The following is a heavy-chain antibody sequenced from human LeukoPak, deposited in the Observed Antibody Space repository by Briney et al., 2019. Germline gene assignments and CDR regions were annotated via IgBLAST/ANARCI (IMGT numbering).Heavy chain of an antibody. CDR2: INPNSGGT. D-gene: IGHD4-23*01. V-gene: IGHV1-2*02. CDR1: GYTFTGYY. CDR3: ARVLYGGNSVGWFDH. Sequence: ASVKVSCKAYGYTFTGYYMHWVRQAPGQGLEWMGWINPNSGGTNYAQKFQGRVTMTRDTSISTAYMELSRLRSDDTAVYYCARVLYGGNSVGWFDHWGQGTLVTVSS. J-gene: IGHJ5*02.